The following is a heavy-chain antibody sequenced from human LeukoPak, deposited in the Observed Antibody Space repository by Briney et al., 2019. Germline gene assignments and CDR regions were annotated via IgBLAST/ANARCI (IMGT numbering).Heavy chain of an antibody. V-gene: IGHV1-18*01. CDR1: GYTFTSYG. D-gene: IGHD2-15*01. J-gene: IGHJ4*02. CDR2: ISAYNGNT. CDR3: ARGPYCSGGTCYSQYFDY. Sequence: ASVKVSCKASGYTFTSYGISWVRQAPGQGFEWMGWISAYNGNTNYAQKLQGRVTMTTDTSTSTAYMELRSLRSDDTAVYYCARGPYCSGGTCYSQYFDYWGQGTLVTVSS.